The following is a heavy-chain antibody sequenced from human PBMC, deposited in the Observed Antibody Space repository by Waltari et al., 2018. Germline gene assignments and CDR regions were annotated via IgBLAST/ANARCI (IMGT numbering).Heavy chain of an antibody. Sequence: QVQLQQWGAGLLKPSETLSLTCAVYGGSFSGYYWSWIRQPPGTGLEWIGEINHSGSTNYNPSLKSRVTISVDTSKNQFSLKLSSVTAADTAVYYCARGRSSGWYRNYYYGMDVWGQGTTVTVSS. CDR2: INHSGST. J-gene: IGHJ6*02. CDR1: GGSFSGYY. CDR3: ARGRSSGWYRNYYYGMDV. V-gene: IGHV4-34*01. D-gene: IGHD6-19*01.